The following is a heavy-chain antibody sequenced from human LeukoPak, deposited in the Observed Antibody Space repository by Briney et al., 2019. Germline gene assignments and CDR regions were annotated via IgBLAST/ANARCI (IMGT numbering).Heavy chain of an antibody. D-gene: IGHD3-10*01. Sequence: GESLKISCKGSGYSFTSYWIGWVRQMPGKGLEWRGIIYPGDSDTRYSTSFQGQVTISADKSISTAYLQWSSLKASDTAMYYCARASMVRGVINPGDYWGQGTLATVSS. V-gene: IGHV5-51*01. CDR1: GYSFTSYW. CDR2: IYPGDSDT. J-gene: IGHJ4*02. CDR3: ARASMVRGVINPGDY.